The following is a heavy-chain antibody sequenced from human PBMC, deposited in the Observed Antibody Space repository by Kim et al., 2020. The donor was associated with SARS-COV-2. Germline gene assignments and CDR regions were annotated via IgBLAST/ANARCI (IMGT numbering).Heavy chain of an antibody. CDR3: ARYKGIGCFYGLGA. J-gene: IGHJ6*02. Sequence: GGSLRLSCAASGFTFSSYSMNWVRQAPGKGLEWVSSISSSSSYIYYADSVQGRFTISRDNAKNPLYLQRNSGRPETRALYNCARYKGIGCFYGLGAWG. V-gene: IGHV3-21*04. CDR1: GFTFSSYS. CDR2: ISSSSSYI. D-gene: IGHD6-13*01.